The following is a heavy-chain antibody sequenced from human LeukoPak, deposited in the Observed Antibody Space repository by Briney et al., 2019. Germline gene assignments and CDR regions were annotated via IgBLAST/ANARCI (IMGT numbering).Heavy chain of an antibody. CDR3: ARGRPESPFDP. D-gene: IGHD1-1*01. CDR1: GYTFTSCA. CDR2: ISAYNGNT. Sequence: ASVKVSCKASGYTFTSCAISWVRQAPGQGLEWMGWISAYNGNTNSAQKLQGRFTMTTDTSTSTAYMELRSLRSDDTAVYYCARGRPESPFDPWGQGTLVTVSS. J-gene: IGHJ5*02. V-gene: IGHV1-18*01.